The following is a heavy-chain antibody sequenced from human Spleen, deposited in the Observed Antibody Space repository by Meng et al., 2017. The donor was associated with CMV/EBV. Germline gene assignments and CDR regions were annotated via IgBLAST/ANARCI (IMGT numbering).Heavy chain of an antibody. Sequence: QWQLQQWGAGLLRPSETLSLTCAVFGGSLSGYYWGWIRQPPGKGLEWSGEINHSGSTNYNPSLKSRVTISVDMSKNQFSLKLSSVTAADTAVYYCARESGGGGNFDYWGQGTLVTVSS. D-gene: IGHD3-16*01. CDR3: ARESGGGGNFDY. CDR2: INHSGST. J-gene: IGHJ4*02. V-gene: IGHV4-34*01. CDR1: GGSLSGYY.